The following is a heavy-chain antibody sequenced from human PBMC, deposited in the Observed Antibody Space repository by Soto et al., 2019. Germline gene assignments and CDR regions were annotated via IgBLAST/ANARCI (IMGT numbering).Heavy chain of an antibody. D-gene: IGHD2-2*01. CDR1: GFTFSGSA. CDR3: TRQRSDAYQLLGPP. CDR2: IRSKANSYAT. Sequence: PGGSLRLSCAASGFTFSGSAMHWVRQASGKGLEWVGRIRSKANSYATAYAASVKGRFTISRDDSKNTAYLQMNSLKTEDTAVYYCTRQRSDAYQLLGPPWGQGTLVTVSS. J-gene: IGHJ5*02. V-gene: IGHV3-73*01.